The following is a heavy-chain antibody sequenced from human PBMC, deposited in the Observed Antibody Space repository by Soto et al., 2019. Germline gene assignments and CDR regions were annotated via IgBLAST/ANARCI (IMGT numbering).Heavy chain of an antibody. V-gene: IGHV1-69*13. D-gene: IGHD6-13*01. Sequence: GASVKVSCKASGGTFSSYAISWVRRAPGQGLEWMGGIIPIFGTANYAQKFQGRVTITADESTSTAYMELSSLRSEDTAVYYCASQGSSWDVKLEYYYGMDVWGQGTTVTVSS. CDR2: IIPIFGTA. J-gene: IGHJ6*02. CDR3: ASQGSSWDVKLEYYYGMDV. CDR1: GGTFSSYA.